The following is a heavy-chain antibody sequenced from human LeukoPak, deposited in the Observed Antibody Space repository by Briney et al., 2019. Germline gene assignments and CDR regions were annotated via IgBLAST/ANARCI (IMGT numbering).Heavy chain of an antibody. CDR2: ISGSGGST. Sequence: GGSLRPPCAASGFTFSSYAMSWVRQAPGKGLEWVSAISGSGGSTYYADSVKGRFTISRDNSKNTLYLQMNSLRAEDTAVYYCAPRRKGGTYYFDYWGQGTLVTVSS. CDR3: APRRKGGTYYFDY. V-gene: IGHV3-23*01. CDR1: GFTFSSYA. D-gene: IGHD1/OR15-1a*01. J-gene: IGHJ4*02.